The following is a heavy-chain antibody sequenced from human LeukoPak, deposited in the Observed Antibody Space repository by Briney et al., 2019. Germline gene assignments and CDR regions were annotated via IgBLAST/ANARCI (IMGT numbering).Heavy chain of an antibody. CDR1: GFTYSSYS. Sequence: GGPLRLFCAASGFTYSSYSVNSVRQAPGKGLEWVSSISSSSADIYYADSVKGRFTISRDNAKNSLYLQMNSLRAEDTAVYYCARASGDTVHTTTTGSYWGQGTLVTVSS. D-gene: IGHD5-18*01. V-gene: IGHV3-21*01. J-gene: IGHJ4*02. CDR3: ARASGDTVHTTTTGSY. CDR2: ISSSSADI.